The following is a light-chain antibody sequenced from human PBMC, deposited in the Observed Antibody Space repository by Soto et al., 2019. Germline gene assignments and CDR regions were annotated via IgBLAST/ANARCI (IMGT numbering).Light chain of an antibody. V-gene: IGKV3-20*01. J-gene: IGKJ1*01. CDR2: GAS. CDR3: QQHGRSPTT. Sequence: IEFGPQPGPLSLSPGGRAALSCRAHQSVSNNYLAAYQQQPRQAPRILIYGASNRATGITDRSSGSGSGTDFTLTISRLEHEDFAVDYCQQHGRSPTTVGQGTKVDIK. CDR1: QSVSNNY.